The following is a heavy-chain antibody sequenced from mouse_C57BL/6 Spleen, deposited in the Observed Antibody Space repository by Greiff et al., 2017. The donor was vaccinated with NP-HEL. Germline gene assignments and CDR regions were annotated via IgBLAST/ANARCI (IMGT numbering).Heavy chain of an antibody. CDR1: GFTFSSYG. CDR3: ARQGGNFWFAY. Sequence: DVMLVESGGDLVKPGGSLKLSCAASGFTFSSYGMSWVRQTPDKRLEWVATISSGGSYTYYPDSVKGRFTISRDNAKNTLYLQMSSLKSEDTAMYYCARQGGNFWFAYWGQGTLVTVSA. D-gene: IGHD2-1*01. CDR2: ISSGGSYT. J-gene: IGHJ3*01. V-gene: IGHV5-6*02.